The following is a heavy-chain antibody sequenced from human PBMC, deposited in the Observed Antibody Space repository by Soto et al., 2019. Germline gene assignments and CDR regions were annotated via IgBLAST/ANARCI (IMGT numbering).Heavy chain of an antibody. CDR2: IGGSTGTI. Sequence: EVQLVESGGGLVQPGGSLRLSCAASGFTFSNYPMNWVRQAPGKGLEWLSYIGGSTGTIFYADSVKGRFTISRDNAKNSLYLQMNSLRAEDTAVYYCASEGLSSNSLNWFDPWGQGTLVTVSS. CDR1: GFTFSNYP. D-gene: IGHD6-13*01. V-gene: IGHV3-48*01. J-gene: IGHJ5*02. CDR3: ASEGLSSNSLNWFDP.